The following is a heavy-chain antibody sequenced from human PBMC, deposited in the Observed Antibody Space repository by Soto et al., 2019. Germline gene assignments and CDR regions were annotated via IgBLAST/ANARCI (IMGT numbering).Heavy chain of an antibody. J-gene: IGHJ3*01. CDR3: SRVVLTITRGAFDA. CDR1: GGSISSSHW. CDR2: ISHSGTS. D-gene: IGHD3-9*01. V-gene: IGHV4-4*02. Sequence: QVQLQESGPGLVKPSGTLSLTCAVSGGSISSSHWWTWVRQSPGKGLEYIGAISHSGTSNSNPSLKSLVTLSVDKSKNHFSLTLTSVTAADTAVYYCSRVVLTITRGAFDAWGQGTLVIVSS.